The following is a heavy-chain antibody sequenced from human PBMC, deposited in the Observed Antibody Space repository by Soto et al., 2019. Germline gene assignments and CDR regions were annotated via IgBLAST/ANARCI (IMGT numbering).Heavy chain of an antibody. CDR3: ASFKDIVVVAEATPYYYYGMDV. Sequence: SETLSLTCAVSGGSISSSNWWSWVRQPPGKGLEWIGEIYHSGSTNYNPSLKSRVTISVDKSKNQFSLKLSSVTAADTAVYYCASFKDIVVVAEATPYYYYGMDVWGQGTTVTVSS. J-gene: IGHJ6*02. CDR2: IYHSGST. V-gene: IGHV4-4*02. CDR1: GGSISSSNW. D-gene: IGHD2-15*01.